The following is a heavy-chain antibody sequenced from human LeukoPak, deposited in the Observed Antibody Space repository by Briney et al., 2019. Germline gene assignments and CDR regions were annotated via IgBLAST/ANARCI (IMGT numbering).Heavy chain of an antibody. J-gene: IGHJ6*02. CDR2: IYYSGST. CDR3: ARGGDRYYYYYGMDV. D-gene: IGHD2-21*01. Sequence: MTSETLSLTCTVSGGSISSYYWSWIRQPPGKGLEWIGYIYYSGSTNYNPSLKSRVTISVDTSKNQFSLKLSSVTAADTAVYYCARGGDRYYYYYGMDVWGQGTTVTVSS. CDR1: GGSISSYY. V-gene: IGHV4-59*01.